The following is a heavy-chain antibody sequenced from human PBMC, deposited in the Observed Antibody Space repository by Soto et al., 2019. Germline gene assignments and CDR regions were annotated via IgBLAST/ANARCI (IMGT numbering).Heavy chain of an antibody. CDR1: GGTFSSYA. D-gene: IGHD6-6*01. Sequence: QVQLVQSGAEVKKPGSSVKVSCKASGGTFSSYAISWVRQAPGQGLEWMGGIIPIFGTANYAQKFRGRVTNTADESTSTADMEQSSLRSEDTAVYYCVARGGGGYSSSSRGCYWGQGTLVTVSS. CDR3: VARGGGGYSSSSRGCY. CDR2: IIPIFGTA. J-gene: IGHJ4*02. V-gene: IGHV1-69*12.